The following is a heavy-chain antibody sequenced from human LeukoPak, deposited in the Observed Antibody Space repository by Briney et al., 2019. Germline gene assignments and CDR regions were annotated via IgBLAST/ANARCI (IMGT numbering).Heavy chain of an antibody. CDR1: GGSISSYY. CDR2: IYYSGST. D-gene: IGHD3-10*01. V-gene: IGHV4-59*08. CDR3: ARHRARGYFDY. Sequence: SETLPLTCTVSGGSISSYYWSWIRQPPGKGLEWIGYIYYSGSTNYNPSLKSRVTISVDTSKNQFSLKLSSVTAADTAVYYCARHRARGYFDYWGQGTLVTVSS. J-gene: IGHJ4*02.